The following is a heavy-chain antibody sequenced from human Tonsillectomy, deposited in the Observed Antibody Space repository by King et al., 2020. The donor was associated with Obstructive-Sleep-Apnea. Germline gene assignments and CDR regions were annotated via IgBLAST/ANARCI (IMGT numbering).Heavy chain of an antibody. CDR3: ACQSNYYDSSGYYGWSWFDP. Sequence: VQLQESGPGLVKPSQTLSLTCTVSGGSISSGDYYWSWIRQPPGKGLEWIGYIYYSGSTYYNPSLKSRVTISVDTSKNQFSLKLSSVTAADTAVYYCACQSNYYDSSGYYGWSWFDPWGQGTLVTVSS. CDR1: GGSISSGDYY. V-gene: IGHV4-30-4*01. J-gene: IGHJ5*02. CDR2: IYYSGST. D-gene: IGHD3-22*01.